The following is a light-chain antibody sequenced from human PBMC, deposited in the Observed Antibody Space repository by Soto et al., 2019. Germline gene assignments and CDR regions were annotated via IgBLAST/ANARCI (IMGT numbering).Light chain of an antibody. J-gene: IGLJ2*01. CDR2: DDS. Sequence: SYELTQPPSVSVAPGQTARITCGGTNIGSKRVHWYQQKPGQAPVLVVYDDSDRPSGIPERFSGSNSGNTATLTISRVEAGDEADYYCQVWDSSSDHPVVFGGGTKLTVL. CDR3: QVWDSSSDHPVV. V-gene: IGLV3-21*02. CDR1: NIGSKR.